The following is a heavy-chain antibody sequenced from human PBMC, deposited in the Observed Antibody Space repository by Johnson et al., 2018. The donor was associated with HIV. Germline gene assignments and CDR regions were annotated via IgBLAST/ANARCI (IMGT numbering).Heavy chain of an antibody. CDR1: GFTFSSYA. CDR3: AKDRLTLDAFDI. J-gene: IGHJ3*02. Sequence: HVQLVESGGGVVQPGRSLRLSCAASGFTFSSYAMHWVRQAPGKGLEWVAVISYDGSNKYYADSVKGRFTISRDNSKNTLYLQMNSLRAEDTAVYYCAKDRLTLDAFDIWGQGTMVTVSS. D-gene: IGHD1-14*01. CDR2: ISYDGSNK. V-gene: IGHV3-30*04.